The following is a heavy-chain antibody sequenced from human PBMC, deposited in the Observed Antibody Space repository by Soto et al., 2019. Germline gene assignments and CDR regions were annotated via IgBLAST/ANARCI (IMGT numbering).Heavy chain of an antibody. CDR1: GGSISSGDYY. J-gene: IGHJ6*02. V-gene: IGHV4-30-4*01. CDR2: IYYSGST. D-gene: IGHD3-10*01. CDR3: ASSITMVRGVIITPYYYYGMDV. Sequence: QVQLQESGPGLVKPSQTLSLTCTVSGGSISSGDYYWSWIRQPPGKGLEWIGYIYYSGSTYYNPSLKSRVTISVDTSKNQFSLKLSSVTAADTAVYYCASSITMVRGVIITPYYYYGMDVWGQGTTVTVSS.